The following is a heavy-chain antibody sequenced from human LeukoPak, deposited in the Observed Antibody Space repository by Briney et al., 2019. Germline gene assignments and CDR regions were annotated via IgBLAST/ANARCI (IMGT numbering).Heavy chain of an antibody. V-gene: IGHV1-18*01. Sequence: ASVRVSCRASGYTFTSCGISWVRQAAGQGLEWMGWISAYNGNTNYAQKLQGRVTMTTDTSTSTAYMELSSLRSEDTAVYYCARGNYGDYIDYWGQGTLVTVSS. CDR1: GYTFTSCG. CDR2: ISAYNGNT. CDR3: ARGNYGDYIDY. J-gene: IGHJ4*02. D-gene: IGHD4-17*01.